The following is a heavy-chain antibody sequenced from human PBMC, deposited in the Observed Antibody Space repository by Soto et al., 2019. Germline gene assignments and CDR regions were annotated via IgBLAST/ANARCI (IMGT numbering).Heavy chain of an antibody. Sequence: SVKVSCKASGGTFSSYAISWVRQAPGQGLEWMGGIIPIFGTANYAQKFQGRVTITADESTSTAYMELRSLRSDDTAVYYCARGISFGSSQEIWFDPWGQGTLDTVSS. CDR1: GGTFSSYA. D-gene: IGHD6-13*01. CDR2: IIPIFGTA. V-gene: IGHV1-69*13. J-gene: IGHJ5*02. CDR3: ARGISFGSSQEIWFDP.